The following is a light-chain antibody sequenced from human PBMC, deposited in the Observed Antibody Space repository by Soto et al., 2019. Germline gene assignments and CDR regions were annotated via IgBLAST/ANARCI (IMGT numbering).Light chain of an antibody. CDR3: QQSDCTRT. Sequence: DIQMTQVPSSLSASVGDRNTITCRASQSISSYLNLYQQKPEKPPKLLIDAATSLKSGVPSRFSGSGSGTDFTLTSSSQHPEDFATYYCQQSDCTRTFGQGTKVDI. CDR2: AAT. V-gene: IGKV1-39*01. CDR1: QSISSY. J-gene: IGKJ1*01.